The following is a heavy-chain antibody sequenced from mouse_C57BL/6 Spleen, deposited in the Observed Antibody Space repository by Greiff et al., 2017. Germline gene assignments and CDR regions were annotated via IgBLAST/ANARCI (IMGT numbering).Heavy chain of an antibody. CDR1: GFTFSSYT. Sequence: EVKLVESGGGLVKPGGSLKLSCAASGFTFSSYTMSWVRQTPEKRLEWVATISGGGGNTYYPDSVKGRFTISRDNAKNTLYLQMSSLRSEDTALYYCARRRGSSGYLYYFDDWGQGTTLTVSS. V-gene: IGHV5-9*01. CDR3: ARRRGSSGYLYYFDD. D-gene: IGHD3-2*02. CDR2: ISGGGGNT. J-gene: IGHJ2*01.